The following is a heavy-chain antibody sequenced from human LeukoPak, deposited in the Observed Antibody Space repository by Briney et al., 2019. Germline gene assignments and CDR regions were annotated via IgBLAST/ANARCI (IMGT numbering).Heavy chain of an antibody. J-gene: IGHJ4*02. CDR1: GFTFSSYA. CDR2: ISGSGGST. Sequence: PGGSLRLSCAAPGFTFSSYAMSWVRQAPGKGLEWVSGISGSGGSTYYADSVKGRFTISRDNSKNTLYLQMKSLRAEDTAVYYCAEDAPLTAAFDYWGQGTLVTVSS. V-gene: IGHV3-23*01. CDR3: AEDAPLTAAFDY. D-gene: IGHD1-20*01.